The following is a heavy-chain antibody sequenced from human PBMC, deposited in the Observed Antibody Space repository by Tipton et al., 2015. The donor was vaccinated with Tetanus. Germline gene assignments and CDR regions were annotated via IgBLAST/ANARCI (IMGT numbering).Heavy chain of an antibody. CDR2: MNPNSGNT. V-gene: IGHV1-8*01. CDR3: ARRVYDSEETRIDY. Sequence: QLVQSGAEVKKPGASVKVSCKASGYTFTSYDINWVRQATGQGLGWMGWMNPNSGNTGYAQKFQGRVTMIRNTSISTAYMELSSLRSEDTAVYYCARRVYDSEETRIDYWGQGTLVTVSS. CDR1: GYTFTSYD. D-gene: IGHD3-22*01. J-gene: IGHJ4*02.